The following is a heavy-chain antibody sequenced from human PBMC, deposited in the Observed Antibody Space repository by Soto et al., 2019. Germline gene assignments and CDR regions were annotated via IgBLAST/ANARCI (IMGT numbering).Heavy chain of an antibody. CDR3: ASDEYSSGWYGYYYGMDV. CDR1: GGTFSSYT. J-gene: IGHJ6*02. D-gene: IGHD6-19*01. Sequence: QVQLVQSGAEVKKPGSSVKVSCKASGGTFSSYTISWVRQAPGQGLEWMGRIIPILGIANYAQKFQGRVTITADKSTSTADMELSSLRSEDTAVYYCASDEYSSGWYGYYYGMDVWGQGTTVTVSS. CDR2: IIPILGIA. V-gene: IGHV1-69*02.